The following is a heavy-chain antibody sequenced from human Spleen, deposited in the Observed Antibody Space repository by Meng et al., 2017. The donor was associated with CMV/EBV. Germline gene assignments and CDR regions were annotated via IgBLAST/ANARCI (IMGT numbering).Heavy chain of an antibody. CDR3: MRRSGSYNTPIDY. Sequence: CAASGFTFSSYAMSWVRQAPGKGLKWVSAISGSGGSTYYADSVKGRFTISRDNSKNTLYLQMNSLRAEDTAVYYCMRRSGSYNTPIDYWGQGTLVTVSS. CDR2: ISGSGGST. D-gene: IGHD1-26*01. J-gene: IGHJ4*02. CDR1: GFTFSSYA. V-gene: IGHV3-23*01.